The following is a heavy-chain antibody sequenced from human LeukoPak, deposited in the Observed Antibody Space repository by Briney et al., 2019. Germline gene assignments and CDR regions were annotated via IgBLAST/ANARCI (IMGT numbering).Heavy chain of an antibody. V-gene: IGHV3-48*02. CDR2: IGSSSSLI. D-gene: IGHD4-17*01. CDR1: EFTFSRFA. J-gene: IGHJ4*02. Sequence: GGSLRLSCAASEFTFSRFAMNWVRQAPGKGLEWVSYIGSSSSLIYYADSVKGRFTISRDNVKNSLYLQMNSLRDEDTAVYYCARDRDYAFDYWGQGTLVTVSS. CDR3: ARDRDYAFDY.